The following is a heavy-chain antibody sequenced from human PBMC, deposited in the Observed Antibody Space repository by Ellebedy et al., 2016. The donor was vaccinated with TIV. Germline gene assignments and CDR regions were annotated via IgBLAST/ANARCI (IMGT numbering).Heavy chain of an antibody. J-gene: IGHJ4*02. D-gene: IGHD2-15*01. V-gene: IGHV3-33*06. CDR1: GFTFSSYG. CDR3: AKANICSGGSCYDY. Sequence: PSETLSLTCAASGFTFSSYGMHWVRQAPGKGLEWVAVIWYDGSNKYYADSVKGRFTISRDNSKNTLYLQMNSLRAEDTAVYYCAKANICSGGSCYDYWGQGTLVTVSS. CDR2: IWYDGSNK.